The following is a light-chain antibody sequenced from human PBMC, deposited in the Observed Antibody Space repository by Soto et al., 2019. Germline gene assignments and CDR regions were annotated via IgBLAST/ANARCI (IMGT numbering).Light chain of an antibody. CDR1: SSDVGGYDY. Sequence: QSALTQPASVSGSPGQSITISCTGTSSDVGGYDYVSWYQLHPGKAPKLMVFEVSNRPSGVSYRFSGSKSGNTASLPISGLQAEDEAAYFCSSYSISTAYLFGTGTKLTVL. CDR3: SSYSISTAYL. J-gene: IGLJ1*01. V-gene: IGLV2-14*01. CDR2: EVS.